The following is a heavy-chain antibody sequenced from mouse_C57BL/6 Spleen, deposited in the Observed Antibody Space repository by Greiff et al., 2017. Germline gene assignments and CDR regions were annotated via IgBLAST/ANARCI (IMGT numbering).Heavy chain of an antibody. J-gene: IGHJ4*01. CDR1: GFSLTSYG. Sequence: VKVEESGPGLVAPSQTLSITCTVSGFSLTSYGVSWVRQPPGQGLEWLGVIWGDGSTNYHSALLARLSISKDNSKSQVFLKLNRLQTDDTATYYCAKPLFTTVVAGNAMDYWGQGTSLTVSS. CDR2: IWGDGST. V-gene: IGHV2-3*01. D-gene: IGHD1-1*01. CDR3: AKPLFTTVVAGNAMDY.